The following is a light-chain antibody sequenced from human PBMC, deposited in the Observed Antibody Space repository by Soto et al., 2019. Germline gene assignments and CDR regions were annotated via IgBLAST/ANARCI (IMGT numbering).Light chain of an antibody. CDR2: WAS. V-gene: IGKV4-1*01. CDR1: ESVLYSSNNKNY. J-gene: IGKJ1*01. Sequence: DIVMTQSPDSLAVSLGERATINCKSSESVLYSSNNKNYLAWYQQKEGRPPKLLIYWASTRESGVPDRISGSGSETDFTLTISSLQAEDVAVYYCQQSYSPPQSFGQGTKVEIK. CDR3: QQSYSPPQS.